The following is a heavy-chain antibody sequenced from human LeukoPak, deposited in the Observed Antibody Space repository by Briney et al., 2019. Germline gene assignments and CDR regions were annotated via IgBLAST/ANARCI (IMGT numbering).Heavy chain of an antibody. D-gene: IGHD3-10*01. Sequence: GGSLRLSCVASGFTFSDHYMGWVRQAPGKGLEWISYITGSGNSINYADSVKGRFTISRDNAEDSLYLQMNNLRADDTAVYYCASPRDFFASGSYYKGGYFDHWGQGTLVTVSS. CDR1: GFTFSDHY. CDR3: ASPRDFFASGSYYKGGYFDH. V-gene: IGHV3-11*01. J-gene: IGHJ4*02. CDR2: ITGSGNSI.